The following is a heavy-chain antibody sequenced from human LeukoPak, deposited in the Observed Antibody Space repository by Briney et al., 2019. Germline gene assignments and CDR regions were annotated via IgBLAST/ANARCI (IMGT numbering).Heavy chain of an antibody. CDR1: GGSISSGDYY. V-gene: IGHV4-30-4*01. CDR2: IYYSGST. CDR3: ARDGGWQQGYFDL. J-gene: IGHJ2*01. Sequence: PSETLSLTCTVSGGSISSGDYYWSWIRQPPGKGLEWIGYIYYSGSTYYNPSLKSRVTISVDTSKNQFSLKLSSVTAADTAVYYCARDGGWQQGYFDLWGRGTLVTVSS. D-gene: IGHD6-19*01.